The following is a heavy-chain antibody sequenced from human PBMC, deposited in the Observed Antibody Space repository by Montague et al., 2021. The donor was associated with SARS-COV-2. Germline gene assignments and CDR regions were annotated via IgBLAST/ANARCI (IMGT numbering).Heavy chain of an antibody. CDR1: SGSISPSDTHY. CDR3: ARYSTTHAFDP. D-gene: IGHD2-21*01. V-gene: IGHV4-39*01. J-gene: IGHJ5*02. CDR2: ISYSGST. Sequence: SETLSLTCVVSSGSISPSDTHYWGWVRQAPGKGLEWIATISYSGSTSCNPPLRSRVTISVDTSKNQISLNLRSVTAADTSVYYCARYSTTHAFDPWGQGILVTVSS.